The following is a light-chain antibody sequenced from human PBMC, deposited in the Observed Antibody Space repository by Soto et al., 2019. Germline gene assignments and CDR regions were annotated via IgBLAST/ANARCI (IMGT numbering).Light chain of an antibody. Sequence: QSALTQPASVSGSPGQSITISCTGTSSDVGSYDLVSWYQQHPGEVPKLLIYELTERPSGVSIRFSGSKSDYTAPLTISGLQAEDEADYYCSSYGGRGVGVFGGGTKVTVL. CDR1: SSDVGSYDL. CDR3: SSYGGRGVGV. V-gene: IGLV2-23*02. J-gene: IGLJ2*01. CDR2: ELT.